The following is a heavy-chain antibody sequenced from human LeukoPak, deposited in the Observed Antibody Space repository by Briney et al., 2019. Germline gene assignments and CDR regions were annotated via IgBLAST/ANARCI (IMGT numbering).Heavy chain of an antibody. CDR3: TTVWGGSYGYSDY. CDR1: GFTFSNAW. CDR2: IKSKTDGGTT. J-gene: IGHJ4*02. Sequence: PGGSLRLSCAASGFTFSNAWMSWVRQAPGKGLEWVGRIKSKTDGGTTDYAAPVKGRFTISRDDSKNTLYLQMNSLKTEDTAVYYCTTVWGGSYGYSDYWGQGTLVTVSS. V-gene: IGHV3-15*01. D-gene: IGHD5-18*01.